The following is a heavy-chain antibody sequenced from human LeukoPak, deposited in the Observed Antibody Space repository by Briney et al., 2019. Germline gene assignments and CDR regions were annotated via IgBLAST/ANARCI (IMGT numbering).Heavy chain of an antibody. CDR1: GYTFTGNY. Sequence: ASVKVSCKGSGYTFTGNYMHWVRQAPGQGLEWKGWINPNSGGTNNAQQFQGRVTMTRDTSISTAYIELSRLRSDDTAVYYCAREDSGYSYGLFDYWGQGTLVTVSS. D-gene: IGHD5-18*01. J-gene: IGHJ4*02. CDR3: AREDSGYSYGLFDY. CDR2: INPNSGGT. V-gene: IGHV1-2*02.